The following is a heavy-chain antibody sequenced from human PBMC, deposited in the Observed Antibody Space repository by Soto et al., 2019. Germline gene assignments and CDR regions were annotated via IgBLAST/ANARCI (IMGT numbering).Heavy chain of an antibody. V-gene: IGHV3-66*01. Sequence: EVQVVESGGGLVQPGGSLRLSCAASGFTVSSDYMSWVRQAPGKGLEWVSVIYSGGTTYYADSVKGRFTISRDNSKNTLYLQMNSLRAEDTAVYSCARYPEYRNGVSVWGQGTTVTVSS. J-gene: IGHJ6*02. CDR1: GFTVSSDY. CDR2: IYSGGTT. CDR3: ARYPEYRNGVSV. D-gene: IGHD1-1*01.